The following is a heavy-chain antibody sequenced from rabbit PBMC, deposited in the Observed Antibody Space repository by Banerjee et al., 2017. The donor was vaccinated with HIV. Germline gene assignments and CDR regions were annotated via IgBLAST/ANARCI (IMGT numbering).Heavy chain of an antibody. CDR3: AKHYNSGWDL. Sequence: QELLVESGGGLVKPEGSLTLTCKASGNDFSAYAISWVRQAPGKGLEYIGYIDVYGSTYYASWVNGRFTISSDNAQNTVDLQMNSLTAADTATYFCAKHYNSGWDLWGQGTLVTVS. D-gene: IGHD4-1*01. CDR1: GNDFSAYA. J-gene: IGHJ3*01. V-gene: IGHV1S47*01. CDR2: IDVYGST.